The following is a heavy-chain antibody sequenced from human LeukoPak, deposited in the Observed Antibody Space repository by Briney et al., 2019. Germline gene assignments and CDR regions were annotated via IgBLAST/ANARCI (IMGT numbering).Heavy chain of an antibody. D-gene: IGHD3-10*01. J-gene: IGHJ5*02. CDR3: VRLLTRLSMLRGAKTHNWFDP. CDR1: GVSFSGYY. CDR2: INHSGSS. Sequence: SSETLSLTCAVYGVSFSGYYWSWIRQPPGKGLEWIGEINHSGSSNYNPSLKSRLTMSVDMSKNQFSLNLTSVTAADTAVYYCVRLLTRLSMLRGAKTHNWFDPWGQGTLVTVSS. V-gene: IGHV4-34*01.